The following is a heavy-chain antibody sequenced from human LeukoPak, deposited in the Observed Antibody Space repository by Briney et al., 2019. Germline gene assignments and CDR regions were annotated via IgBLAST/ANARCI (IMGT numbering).Heavy chain of an antibody. CDR3: ATSGWYRNAFHI. D-gene: IGHD6-19*01. CDR2: ISGRGSTI. Sequence: GGSLRLSCGAWGFTFRSYAMSWVREAPGKGLEWVSGISGRGSTIYHADSVKGRFTISRDNGKNSLSLQMNSLRAEDTAVYYCATSGWYRNAFHIWGPGTMVTVSS. V-gene: IGHV3-11*01. CDR1: GFTFRSYA. J-gene: IGHJ3*02.